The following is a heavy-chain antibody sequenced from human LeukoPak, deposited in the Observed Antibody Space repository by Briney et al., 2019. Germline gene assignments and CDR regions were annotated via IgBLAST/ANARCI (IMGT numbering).Heavy chain of an antibody. D-gene: IGHD3-3*01. J-gene: IGHJ6*02. V-gene: IGHV5-51*01. CDR3: AINYDFWSGSSLYGMDV. Sequence: GESLKISCKGSGYSFTSYWIGWVRQMPGKGLEWMGIIYPGDSGTRYSPSFQGQVTISAGKSISTAYLQWSSLKASDTAMYYCAINYDFWSGSSLYGMDVWGQGTTVTVSS. CDR2: IYPGDSGT. CDR1: GYSFTSYW.